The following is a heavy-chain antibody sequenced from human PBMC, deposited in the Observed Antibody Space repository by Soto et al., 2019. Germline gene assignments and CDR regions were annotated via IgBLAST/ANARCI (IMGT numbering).Heavy chain of an antibody. CDR3: ARRGSGNYYDY. CDR1: GFTFSSYA. D-gene: IGHD1-26*01. V-gene: IGHV3-23*01. Sequence: EVQLLESGGGLVQPGGSLRLSCAASGFTFSSYAMRWVRQAPVKGLEWVSAISGSGDSTYYADSVKGRFTISRDNSKNTLYLQMNSLRAEDTAVYYCARRGSGNYYDYWGQGTLVTVSS. CDR2: ISGSGDST. J-gene: IGHJ4*02.